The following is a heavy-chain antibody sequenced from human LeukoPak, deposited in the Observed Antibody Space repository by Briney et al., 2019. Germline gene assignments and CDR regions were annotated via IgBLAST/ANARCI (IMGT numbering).Heavy chain of an antibody. D-gene: IGHD2-21*01. CDR3: ARHGERGIFGAFNI. V-gene: IGHV5-51*01. CDR2: IYPGDSDT. CDR1: GYTFTTYW. J-gene: IGHJ3*02. Sequence: GESLKISCQGSGYTFTTYWIGWVRQMPGKGLEWMGIIYPGDSDTRYSPSFQGQVTISADKSISTAYLQWSNLKASDTAMYYCARHGERGIFGAFNIWGQGTMVTVSS.